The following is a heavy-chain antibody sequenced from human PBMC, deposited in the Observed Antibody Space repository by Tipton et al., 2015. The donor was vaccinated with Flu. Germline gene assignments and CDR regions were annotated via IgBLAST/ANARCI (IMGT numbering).Heavy chain of an antibody. D-gene: IGHD3-3*01. CDR2: IYYSGST. CDR3: ARSHLRFLEWFPGTYYFDY. V-gene: IGHV4-59*01. J-gene: IGHJ4*02. CDR1: GGSISSYY. Sequence: TLSLTCTVSGGSISSYYWSWIRQPPGKGLEWIGYIYYSGSTNYNPSLKSRVTISVDTSKNQFSLKLSSVTAADTAVYYCARSHLRFLEWFPGTYYFDYWGQGTLVTVSS.